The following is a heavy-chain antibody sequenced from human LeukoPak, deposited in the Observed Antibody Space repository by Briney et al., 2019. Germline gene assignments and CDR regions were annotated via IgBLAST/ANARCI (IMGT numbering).Heavy chain of an antibody. V-gene: IGHV3-13*01. CDR2: IGTSEDT. CDR1: GFTFSIYD. J-gene: IGHJ6*02. Sequence: GGSLRLSCVASGFTFSIYDFHWVRQGAGEGLEWVSAIGTSEDTHYIDSVKGRFTISREAAKNSLYLQMTGLRAEDTAVYYCAKDGRKGLWFGELLIPPYYYYGMDVWGQGTTVTVSS. D-gene: IGHD3-10*01. CDR3: AKDGRKGLWFGELLIPPYYYYGMDV.